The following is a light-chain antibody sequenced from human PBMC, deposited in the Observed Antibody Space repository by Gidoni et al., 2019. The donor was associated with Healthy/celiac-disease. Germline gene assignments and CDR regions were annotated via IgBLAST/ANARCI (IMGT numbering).Light chain of an antibody. V-gene: IGKV4-1*01. CDR3: QQYYSTLT. J-gene: IGKJ2*01. CDR2: WAS. CDR1: QSVLYSSNNKNN. Sequence: DIVMTQSPDSLAVSLGERATINCKSSQSVLYSSNNKNNLAWYQQKQGQPPKLPIYWASTREYGVPDRFSGSGSGTDFTLTISSLQAEDVAVYYWQQYYSTLTFGQGTKLEIK.